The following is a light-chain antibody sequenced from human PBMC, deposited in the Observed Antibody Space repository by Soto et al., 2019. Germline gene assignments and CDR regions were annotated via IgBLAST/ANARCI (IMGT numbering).Light chain of an antibody. CDR1: QSISNY. CDR2: AAS. Sequence: DIQMTQSPSSLSASVGDRVTITCRASQSISNYLNWYQQKPGKAPKLLMYAASSLQSGDPSRFGGSEPGTDFTLTISSLQPEDFATYYCQQSYSTPPTFGQGTKVEIK. J-gene: IGKJ1*01. V-gene: IGKV1-39*01. CDR3: QQSYSTPPT.